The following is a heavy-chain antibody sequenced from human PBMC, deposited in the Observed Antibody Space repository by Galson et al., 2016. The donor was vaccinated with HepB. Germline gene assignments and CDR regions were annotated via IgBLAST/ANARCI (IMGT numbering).Heavy chain of an antibody. CDR1: NGSFSDFY. V-gene: IGHV4-34*01. CDR3: ARDASGSYYNDGWFDP. D-gene: IGHD3-10*01. CDR2: TNPSGSA. J-gene: IGHJ5*02. Sequence: ETLSLTCAVYNGSFSDFYWRWIRQPPGKGLEWIGETNPSGSATYNPSPKGRVTISADTSKNLISLKLNSVTAADTAVYYCARDASGSYYNDGWFDPWGQGTQVIVSS.